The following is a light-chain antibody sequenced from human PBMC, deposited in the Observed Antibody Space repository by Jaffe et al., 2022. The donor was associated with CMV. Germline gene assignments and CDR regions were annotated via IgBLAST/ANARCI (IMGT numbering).Light chain of an antibody. CDR1: SSDVGTYSL. CDR2: DVN. V-gene: IGLV2-23*02. J-gene: IGLJ3*02. Sequence: QSALTQPASVSGSPGQSITISCTGTSSDVGTYSLVSWYQQYPGKAPKFMIYDVNKRPSGVSNRCSGSKSGNTASLTISGLQAEDETDYYCCSYAGSSTWVFGGGTRLTVL. CDR3: CSYAGSSTWV.